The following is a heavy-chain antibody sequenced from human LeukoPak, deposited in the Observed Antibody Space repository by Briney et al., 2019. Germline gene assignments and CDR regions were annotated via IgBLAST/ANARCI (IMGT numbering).Heavy chain of an antibody. D-gene: IGHD3-22*01. J-gene: IGHJ3*02. Sequence: ASVKGSCKASGYTFTTYAMNWVRQAPGQGLEWMGWINTNTGNPTYVQGFTGRFVFSLDTSVSTAYLQISSLKAEDTAVYYCARVVDYYDSSGPRGWDAFDIWGQGTMVTVSS. CDR2: INTNTGNP. CDR3: ARVVDYYDSSGPRGWDAFDI. V-gene: IGHV7-4-1*02. CDR1: GYTFTTYA.